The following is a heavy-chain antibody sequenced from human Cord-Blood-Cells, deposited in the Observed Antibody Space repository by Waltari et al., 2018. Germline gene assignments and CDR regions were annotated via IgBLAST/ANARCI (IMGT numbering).Heavy chain of an antibody. V-gene: IGHV3-23*01. D-gene: IGHD6-13*01. CDR1: GCTFSSYD. Sequence: EVQLLESGGVWVQPGGSMRLCWAASGCTFSSYDMIWVRQAPGTGLEWVSAISGSGGSTYYADSVKGRFTISRDNSKNTLYLQMNSLRAEDTAVYYCAKEAARGNYYFDYWGQGTLVTVSS. J-gene: IGHJ4*02. CDR2: ISGSGGST. CDR3: AKEAARGNYYFDY.